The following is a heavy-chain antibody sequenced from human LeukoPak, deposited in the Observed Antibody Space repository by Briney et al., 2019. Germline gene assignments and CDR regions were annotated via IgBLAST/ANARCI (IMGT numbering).Heavy chain of an antibody. D-gene: IGHD5-12*01. J-gene: IGHJ4*02. CDR2: IIPILGIA. CDR3: ASGRLSVDIVATTDY. Sequence: ASVKVSCKASGGTFSSYAISWVRQAPGQGLEWMGRIIPILGIANCAQKFQGRVTITADKSTSTAYMELSSLRSEDTAVYYCASGRLSVDIVATTDYWGQGTLVTVSS. CDR1: GGTFSSYA. V-gene: IGHV1-69*04.